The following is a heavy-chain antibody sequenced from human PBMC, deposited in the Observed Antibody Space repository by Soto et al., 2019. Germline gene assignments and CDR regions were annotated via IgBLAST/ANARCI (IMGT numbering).Heavy chain of an antibody. J-gene: IGHJ6*02. Sequence: VASVKVSCKASGYTFTSYGISWVRQAPGQVLEWMGWISAYNGNTNYAQKLQGRVTMTTDTSTSTAYMELRSLRSDDTAVYYCARGTPLGSGSALSYYYGMDVWGQGTTVTVSS. D-gene: IGHD7-27*01. V-gene: IGHV1-18*04. CDR3: ARGTPLGSGSALSYYYGMDV. CDR2: ISAYNGNT. CDR1: GYTFTSYG.